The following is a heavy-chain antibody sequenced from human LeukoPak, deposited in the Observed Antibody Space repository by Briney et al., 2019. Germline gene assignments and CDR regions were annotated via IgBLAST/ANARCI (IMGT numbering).Heavy chain of an antibody. CDR2: INPNSGGT. D-gene: IGHD2-15*01. Sequence: ASVKVSCKASGYTFTGYYMHWVRQATGQGLEWMGWINPNSGGTNYAQKFQGRVTMTRDTSISTAYMELSRLRSDDTAVYYCARVGDECCSGGSCYSNDAFDIWGQGTMVTVSS. V-gene: IGHV1-2*02. J-gene: IGHJ3*02. CDR1: GYTFTGYY. CDR3: ARVGDECCSGGSCYSNDAFDI.